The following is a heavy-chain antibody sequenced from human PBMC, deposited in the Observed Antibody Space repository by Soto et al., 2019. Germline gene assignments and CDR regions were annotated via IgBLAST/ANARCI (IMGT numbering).Heavy chain of an antibody. CDR1: GGSISSYY. D-gene: IGHD3-16*01. CDR2: IYYSGST. Sequence: PSETLSLTCTVSGGSISSYYWSWIRQPPGKGLEWIGYIYYSGSTNYNPSLKSRVTISVDTSKNQFSLKLSSVTAADTAVYYCARGTVITFGGVTEFDYWGQGTLVTV. V-gene: IGHV4-59*01. CDR3: ARGTVITFGGVTEFDY. J-gene: IGHJ4*02.